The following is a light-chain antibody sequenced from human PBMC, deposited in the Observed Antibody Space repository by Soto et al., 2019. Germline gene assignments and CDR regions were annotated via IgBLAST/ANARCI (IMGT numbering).Light chain of an antibody. J-gene: IGKJ5*01. CDR3: QQRRNSIT. Sequence: EIVLTQSPATLSLSPGERATLSCRASQSVSSYLAWYQQKPGQAPRLLIYDASNRATGIPARFSGSGSGTEFTLTISILEPEDFAVYYCQQRRNSITFGQGTRLEIK. CDR1: QSVSSY. CDR2: DAS. V-gene: IGKV3-11*01.